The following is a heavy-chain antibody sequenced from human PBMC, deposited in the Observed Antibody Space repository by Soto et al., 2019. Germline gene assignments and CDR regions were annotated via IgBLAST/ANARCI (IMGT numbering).Heavy chain of an antibody. J-gene: IGHJ6*02. V-gene: IGHV4-30-4*01. CDR1: GGSISSAEHY. Sequence: PSETLSLTCSVYGGSISSAEHYWSWIRQPPGKGLEWIGYIYYSGSTYDNPSLRRRITISIDTSKNQFSLKLSAMTAADTAVDYSASGHDYHMDVWGQGTTVTVSS. CDR2: IYYSGST. CDR3: ASGHDYHMDV.